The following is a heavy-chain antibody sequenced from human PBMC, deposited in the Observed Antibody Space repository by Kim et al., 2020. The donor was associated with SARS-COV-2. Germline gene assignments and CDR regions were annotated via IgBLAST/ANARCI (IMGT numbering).Heavy chain of an antibody. V-gene: IGHV5-51*01. D-gene: IGHD6-19*01. J-gene: IGHJ2*01. CDR3: TRRGGSGWFTSACSSDL. Sequence: GESLKISCQGSGYTFTSHWIVWVRQMPGKGLEWMGIIYPDDSDTKYSPSFQGHVPMSADKSVNTAYLQWNSLKDPDTAFFYFTRRGGSGWFTSACSSDLW. CDR1: GYTFTSHW. CDR2: IYPDDSDT.